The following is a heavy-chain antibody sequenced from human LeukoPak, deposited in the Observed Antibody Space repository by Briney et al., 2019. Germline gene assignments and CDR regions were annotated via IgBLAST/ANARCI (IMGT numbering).Heavy chain of an antibody. CDR1: GGSISSGSYY. CDR3: ARTYRGNWFDP. CDR2: IYTSGST. J-gene: IGHJ5*02. Sequence: PSQTLSLTCTVSGGSISSGSYYWSWIRQPAGKGLEWIGRIYTSGSTNYNPSLKSRVTISVDTSKNQFSLKLSSVTAADTAVYYRARTYRGNWFDPWGQGTLVTVAS. V-gene: IGHV4-61*02. D-gene: IGHD3-10*01.